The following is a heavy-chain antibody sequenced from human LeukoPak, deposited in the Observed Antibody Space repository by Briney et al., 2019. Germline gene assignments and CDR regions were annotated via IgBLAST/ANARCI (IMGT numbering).Heavy chain of an antibody. CDR2: TYYRSKWYN. CDR3: AREAPYNWNNNDAFDI. CDR1: GDSVSSNSAA. D-gene: IGHD1/OR15-1a*01. Sequence: PSQTLSLTCAISGDSVSSNSAAWNWIRQSPSRGLEWLGRTYYRSKWYNDYAVSVKSRITINPDTSKNQFSLQLNSVTPEDTAVYYCAREAPYNWNNNDAFDIWGQGTMVTVSS. V-gene: IGHV6-1*01. J-gene: IGHJ3*02.